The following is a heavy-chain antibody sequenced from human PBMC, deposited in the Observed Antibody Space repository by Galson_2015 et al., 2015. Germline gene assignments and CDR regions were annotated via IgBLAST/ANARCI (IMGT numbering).Heavy chain of an antibody. CDR1: GGSIRSYY. V-gene: IGHV4-59*01. CDR3: ARVGTPIITSHYYMDV. Sequence: ETLSLTCTVSGGSIRSYYWSWIRQPPGKGLEWIGYIYHGGSTNYNPSLKSRVTISVDTSRKQFSLKLNSVTAADTAVYYCARVGTPIITSHYYMDVWGRGTTVTVSS. J-gene: IGHJ6*03. D-gene: IGHD3-10*01. CDR2: IYHGGST.